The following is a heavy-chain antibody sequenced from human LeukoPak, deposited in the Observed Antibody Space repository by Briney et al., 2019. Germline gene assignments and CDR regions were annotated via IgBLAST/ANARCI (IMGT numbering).Heavy chain of an antibody. CDR1: GGSITSGRYY. D-gene: IGHD2-21*02. CDR2: LYTTDNT. V-gene: IGHV4-61*02. Sequence: SETLSLTCSVSGGSITSGRYYWTWLRQPAGKGLEWIGRLYTTDNTNYDPALESRVSISVDTSKSQFYLQLPSVTAADTAVYFCARGVVTDDYYMDVWGKGITVIVSS. J-gene: IGHJ6*03. CDR3: ARGVVTDDYYMDV.